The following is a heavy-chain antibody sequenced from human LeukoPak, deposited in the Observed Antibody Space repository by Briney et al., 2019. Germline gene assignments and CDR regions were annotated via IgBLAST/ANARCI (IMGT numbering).Heavy chain of an antibody. CDR1: GVSFSDYY. J-gene: IGHJ4*02. CDR2: IQHSAST. V-gene: IGHV4-34*01. Sequence: ASETLSLTCAVYGVSFSDYYWSWIRQPPGKGLEWIGEIQHSASTNYNPSLKSRVTISVDTSKNQLSLKLSSVTAADTAVYYCARGYSRVLIDDWGQGTLVTVSS. D-gene: IGHD1-26*01. CDR3: ARGYSRVLIDD.